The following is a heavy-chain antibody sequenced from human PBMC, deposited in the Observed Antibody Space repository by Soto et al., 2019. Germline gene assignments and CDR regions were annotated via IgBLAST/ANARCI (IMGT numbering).Heavy chain of an antibody. Sequence: QVQLQQWGAGLLKPSETLSLTCAVYGGSFSGYYWSWIRQPPGKGLEWIGEINHSGSTNYNPSLKSRVTISVDTYKNQSSLKLSSVTAADTAVYYCARGPRDYWGQGTLVTVSS. CDR1: GGSFSGYY. J-gene: IGHJ4*02. CDR3: ARGPRDY. CDR2: INHSGST. V-gene: IGHV4-34*01.